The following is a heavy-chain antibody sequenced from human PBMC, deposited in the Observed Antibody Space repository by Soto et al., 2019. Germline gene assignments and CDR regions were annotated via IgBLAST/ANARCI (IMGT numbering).Heavy chain of an antibody. CDR3: ARPYGGKIGDAPDL. CDR1: GFTFSSYA. D-gene: IGHD4-17*01. J-gene: IGHJ3*01. V-gene: IGHV3-23*01. CDR2: ISDAAGSA. Sequence: PGGSLRLSCVGSGFTFSSYAMSWVRQVPGKGLEWVSGISDAAGSAYYVDSVKGRFTISRDNSKKTLYLQMNSLRAEDSAVYYCARPYGGKIGDAPDLWGPGTMVTVSS.